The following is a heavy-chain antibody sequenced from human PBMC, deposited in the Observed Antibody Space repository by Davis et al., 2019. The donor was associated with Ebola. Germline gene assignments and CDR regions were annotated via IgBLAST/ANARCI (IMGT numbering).Heavy chain of an antibody. CDR1: GYSLTELS. CDR3: AIGASYDYDSKRQNWLDP. V-gene: IGHV1-24*01. J-gene: IGHJ5*02. D-gene: IGHD3-16*01. CDR2: FAPEDGET. Sequence: ASVKVSCKVSGYSLTELSMYWVRQAPGKGLEWMGGFAPEDGETIYAQKFQGRVTMTEDTSTDTAYMELSSRTSEDTAVYYCAIGASYDYDSKRQNWLDPWGQGTLVTVSS.